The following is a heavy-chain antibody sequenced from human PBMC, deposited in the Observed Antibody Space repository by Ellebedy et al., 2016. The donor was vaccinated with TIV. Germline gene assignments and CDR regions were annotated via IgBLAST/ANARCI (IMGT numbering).Heavy chain of an antibody. V-gene: IGHV3-48*01. J-gene: IGHJ6*02. D-gene: IGHD1-26*01. Sequence: GESLKISCAASGFTFSDYTMNWVRQAPGKGLEWVSYISTSSTTIYYADSVKGRFTISRDNSKNTLYLQMNSLRAEDTAVYYCARRPLIVGEDYGMDVWGQGTTVTVSS. CDR3: ARRPLIVGEDYGMDV. CDR1: GFTFSDYT. CDR2: ISTSSTTI.